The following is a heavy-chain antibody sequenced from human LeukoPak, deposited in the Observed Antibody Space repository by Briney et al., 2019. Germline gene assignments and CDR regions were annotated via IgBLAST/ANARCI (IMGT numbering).Heavy chain of an antibody. CDR2: ISGSGGST. Sequence: GGSLRLSCAASGFTFSSYAMSWVRQAPGKGLEWVSAISGSGGSTYYADSVKGRFTISRDNSKNTLYLQMNSLRAEDTAVYYCARGFDYYDSSGYNSDAFDIWGQGTMVTVSS. V-gene: IGHV3-23*01. CDR1: GFTFSSYA. J-gene: IGHJ3*02. CDR3: ARGFDYYDSSGYNSDAFDI. D-gene: IGHD3-22*01.